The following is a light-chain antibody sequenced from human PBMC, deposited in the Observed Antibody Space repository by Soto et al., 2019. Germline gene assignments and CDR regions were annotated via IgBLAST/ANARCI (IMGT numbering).Light chain of an antibody. V-gene: IGLV1-40*01. CDR1: SSNIGAGHH. CDR3: QSYDTSLSDVL. J-gene: IGLJ2*01. Sequence: QLVLTQPPSVSGAPGQRVTVSCTGSSSNIGAGHHVHWYQQLPGTAPKLLIYNNDNRPSGVPDRFSGSKSGTSASLAISGLQAEDEAEYYCQSYDTSLSDVLFGGGTKPTVL. CDR2: NND.